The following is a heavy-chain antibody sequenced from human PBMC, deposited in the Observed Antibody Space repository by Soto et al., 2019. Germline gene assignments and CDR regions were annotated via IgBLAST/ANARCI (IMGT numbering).Heavy chain of an antibody. CDR1: GFTFSSYE. D-gene: IGHD6-13*01. J-gene: IGHJ3*02. CDR2: ISSRAVDI. V-gene: IGHV3-48*03. CDR3: APRRLGSFNIAAFDI. Sequence: EVQLVESGGGLVQPGGSLRLSCVASGFTFSSYEMNWVRQAPGKGLEWISYISSRAVDIYYADSVKGRFTISRDNANNSLYLQMNSLRAEDTAVYYCAPRRLGSFNIAAFDIWGQGKMVTVSS.